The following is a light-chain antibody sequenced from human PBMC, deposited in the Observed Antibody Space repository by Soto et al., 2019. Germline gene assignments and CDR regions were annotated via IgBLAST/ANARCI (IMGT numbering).Light chain of an antibody. Sequence: SYVLTQPPSVSVAPGQTATVTCGGHNIGGKRVHWYQPRPGQAPVVVVYDASDRPSGIPERFSGSNSGNTATLTITSVEAGEEADYFCQVLEGVTEQNYVFGPGTKVTVL. CDR1: NIGGKR. CDR2: DAS. CDR3: QVLEGVTEQNYV. J-gene: IGLJ1*01. V-gene: IGLV3-21*02.